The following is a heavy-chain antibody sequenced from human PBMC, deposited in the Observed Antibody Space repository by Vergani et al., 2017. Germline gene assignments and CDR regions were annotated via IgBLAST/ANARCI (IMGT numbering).Heavy chain of an antibody. CDR2: IHASGTK. V-gene: IGHV4-61*02. CDR1: GASITSGSFY. CDR3: ARGETRTDWLDP. Sequence: QVHLNEAGPGLVKPSQTLSLTCTVSGASITSGSFYWSWIRQPAGKGLEWIGRIHASGTKNYNPSLESRVTISRDTSKNQFSLKVHSVTAADTAVYYCARGETRTDWLDPWGQGTQVIVSS. J-gene: IGHJ5*02. D-gene: IGHD3/OR15-3a*01.